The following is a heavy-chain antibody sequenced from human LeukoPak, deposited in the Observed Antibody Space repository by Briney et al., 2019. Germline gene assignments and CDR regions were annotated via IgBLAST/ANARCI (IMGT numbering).Heavy chain of an antibody. D-gene: IGHD3-16*01. V-gene: IGHV4-30-2*01. CDR1: GGSISGGGSS. CDR3: ARVSSGGYFDY. J-gene: IGHJ4*02. Sequence: SQTLSLTCAVSGGSISGGGSSWTWIRQPPGKGLEWIGFRCNSGSTYYNPSLKSRVTISVDRSKNQFSLKLSSVTAADTAVYYCARVSSGGYFDYWGQGTLVSVSS. CDR2: RCNSGST.